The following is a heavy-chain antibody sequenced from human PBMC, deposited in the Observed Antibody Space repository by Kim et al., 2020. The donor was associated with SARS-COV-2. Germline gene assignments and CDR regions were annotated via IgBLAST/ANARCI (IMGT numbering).Heavy chain of an antibody. J-gene: IGHJ4*02. CDR2: INHSGST. CDR1: GGSFSGYY. V-gene: IGHV4-34*01. D-gene: IGHD2-2*01. Sequence: SETLSLTCAVYGGSFSGYYWSWIRQPPGKGLEWIGEINHSGSTNYNPSLKSRVTISVDTSKNQFSLKLSSVTAADTAVYYCARGRVEDIVVVPAAMESTVNTLDYWGQGTLVTVSS. CDR3: ARGRVEDIVVVPAAMESTVNTLDY.